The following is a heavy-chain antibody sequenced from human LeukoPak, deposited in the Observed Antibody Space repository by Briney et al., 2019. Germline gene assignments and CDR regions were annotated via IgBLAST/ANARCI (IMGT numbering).Heavy chain of an antibody. J-gene: IGHJ4*01. CDR3: ARSVSGSSPARSYFDY. V-gene: IGHV1-2*02. Sequence: ASVKVSCKASGYTFTGYYMHWVRQAPGQGLEWMGWINPNSGGTNYAQKFQGRVTMTRDTSISTAYMELGRLRCDDTAVYYCARSVSGSSPARSYFDYWDQRTLVTASS. D-gene: IGHD6-19*01. CDR1: GYTFTGYY. CDR2: INPNSGGT.